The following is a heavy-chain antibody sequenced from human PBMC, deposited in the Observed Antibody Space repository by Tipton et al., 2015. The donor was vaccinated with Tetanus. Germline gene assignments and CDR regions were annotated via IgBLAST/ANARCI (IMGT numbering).Heavy chain of an antibody. CDR2: IYSGGRT. J-gene: IGHJ6*02. CDR3: ARRGCRGGTCYISPNYGMDV. V-gene: IGHV3-53*01. Sequence: GSLRLSCAASGFIVSSSYMSWVRQTPGKGLELVSIIYSGGRTNFADSVKGRCTISRDNSKNTVVLHVTSLRGEDTAVYYCARRGCRGGTCYISPNYGMDVWGQGTTVTVSS. D-gene: IGHD2-15*01. CDR1: GFIVSSSY.